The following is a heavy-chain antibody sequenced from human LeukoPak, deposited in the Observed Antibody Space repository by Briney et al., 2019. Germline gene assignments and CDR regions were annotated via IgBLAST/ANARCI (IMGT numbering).Heavy chain of an antibody. CDR3: ARLLGTGESAFDI. Sequence: NPGGSLRLSCKGSGYSFTSYWIGWVRQMPGKGLEWMGIIYPGDSDTRYSPSFQGQVTISADKSISTAYLQWSSLKASDTAMYYCARLLGTGESAFDIWGQGTMVTVSS. CDR1: GYSFTSYW. J-gene: IGHJ3*02. CDR2: IYPGDSDT. V-gene: IGHV5-51*01. D-gene: IGHD7-27*01.